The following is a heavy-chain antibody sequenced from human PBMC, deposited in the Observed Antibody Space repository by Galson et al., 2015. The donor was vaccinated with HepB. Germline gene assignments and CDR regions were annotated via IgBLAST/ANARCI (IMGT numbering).Heavy chain of an antibody. CDR1: GFTFSSYD. Sequence: SLRLSCAASGFTFSSYDMHWVRQPPGKGLEWVAFIRFDGNTKYYVDSVKGRFTISRDTSKNTLYLQMNTLSAEDTAVYYCAKAPYGSGSNLWGQGTLVTVSS. D-gene: IGHD3-10*01. J-gene: IGHJ5*02. V-gene: IGHV3-30*02. CDR3: AKAPYGSGSNL. CDR2: IRFDGNTK.